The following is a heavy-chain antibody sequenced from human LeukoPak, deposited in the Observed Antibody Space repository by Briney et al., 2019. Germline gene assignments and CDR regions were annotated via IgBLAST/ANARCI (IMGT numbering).Heavy chain of an antibody. J-gene: IGHJ6*02. V-gene: IGHV3-30*18. CDR2: ISYDGSNK. Sequence: GGSLRLSCAASGFTFSSYGMHWVRQAPGKGLEWVAVISYDGSNKYYADSVKGRFTISRDNSKNTLYLQMNSLRAEDTAVYYCAKDHAYCSSTSCYYYYYGMDVWGQGTTVTVSS. CDR3: AKDHAYCSSTSCYYYYYGMDV. D-gene: IGHD2-2*01. CDR1: GFTFSSYG.